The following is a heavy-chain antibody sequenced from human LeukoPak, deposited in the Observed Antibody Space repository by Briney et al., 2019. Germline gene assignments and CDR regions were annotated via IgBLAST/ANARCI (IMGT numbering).Heavy chain of an antibody. V-gene: IGHV4-31*03. J-gene: IGHJ4*02. D-gene: IGHD5-18*01. Sequence: SETLSLTCTVSGGSISSDGYYWSWIRQHPGKGLEWIGYIYYSGNTYYNPSLTSRFTISVDTSKNQFSLKLNSVTAADTAVYYCARTAGWSYGFDYWGQGTLVTVSS. CDR2: IYYSGNT. CDR3: ARTAGWSYGFDY. CDR1: GGSISSDGYY.